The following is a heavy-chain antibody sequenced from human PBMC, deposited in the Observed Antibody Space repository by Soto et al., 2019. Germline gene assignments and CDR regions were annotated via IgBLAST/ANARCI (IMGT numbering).Heavy chain of an antibody. CDR2: IYWHDDK. D-gene: IGHD3-3*01. Sequence: QITLKESGPTLVKPTQTLTLTCTFSGFSLSTSGVGVGWIRQPPGRALEWLALIYWHDDKRYSPSLKSRLTITKDPSKTQVVLTITNMNPVDTATYYCANETYYDFWSRYPPLNHWGQGTLVTVSS. J-gene: IGHJ5*02. CDR1: GFSLSTSGVG. CDR3: ANETYYDFWSRYPPLNH. V-gene: IGHV2-5*01.